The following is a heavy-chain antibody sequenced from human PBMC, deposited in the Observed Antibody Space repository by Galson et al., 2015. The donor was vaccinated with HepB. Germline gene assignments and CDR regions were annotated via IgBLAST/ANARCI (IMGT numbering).Heavy chain of an antibody. Sequence: SLRLSCAASGFTFSTSTMNWVRQAPGKGMEWLSYITGSSSTIYYAGSVKGRFTISRDNTKNSLYLQMNSLRDEDTAVYYCARGRPALDWGQGTLVTVSS. CDR2: ITGSSSTI. D-gene: IGHD6-6*01. J-gene: IGHJ4*02. CDR3: ARGRPALD. CDR1: GFTFSTST. V-gene: IGHV3-48*02.